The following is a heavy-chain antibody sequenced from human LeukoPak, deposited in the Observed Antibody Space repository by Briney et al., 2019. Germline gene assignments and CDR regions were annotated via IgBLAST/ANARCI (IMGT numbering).Heavy chain of an antibody. D-gene: IGHD3-22*01. CDR3: ARGRSGYYDSSGSNWFDP. CDR1: GYSFTSYW. Sequence: GESLKISCKGSGYSFTSYWIGWVRQMPGKGLEWMGIIYPGDSDTRYSPSFQGQVTISGDKSISTAYLQWSSLKASDTAMYYCARGRSGYYDSSGSNWFDPWGQGTLVTVSS. V-gene: IGHV5-51*01. J-gene: IGHJ5*02. CDR2: IYPGDSDT.